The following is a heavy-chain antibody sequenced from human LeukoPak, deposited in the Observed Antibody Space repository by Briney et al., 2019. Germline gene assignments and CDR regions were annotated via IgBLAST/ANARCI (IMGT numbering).Heavy chain of an antibody. V-gene: IGHV4-30-4*01. J-gene: IGHJ4*02. CDR1: GGSISSGDYY. D-gene: IGHD4-17*01. CDR2: IYYSGST. CDR3: ARAGTVTTWDY. Sequence: SETLSLTCAVSGGSISSGDYYWSWIRQPPGKGLEWIGYIYYSGSTYYNPSLKSRVTISVDTSKNQFSLKLSSVTAADTAVYYCARAGTVTTWDYWGQGTLVTVSS.